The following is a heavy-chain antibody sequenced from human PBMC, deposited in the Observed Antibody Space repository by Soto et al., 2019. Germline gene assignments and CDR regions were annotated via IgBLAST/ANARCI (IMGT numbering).Heavy chain of an antibody. CDR1: GDSISSGGYY. J-gene: IGHJ4*02. CDR2: VYYSGST. CDR3: AREPLT. V-gene: IGHV4-31*03. Sequence: QVQLQESGPGLVKPSQTLSLTCTVSGDSISSGGYYWSWIRQHPGKVLEWIGYVYYSGSTYDNPSLKSRVTLSVQTVKNQFSLELSSVTAADTAVDYCAREPLTWGQGTLVTVSS.